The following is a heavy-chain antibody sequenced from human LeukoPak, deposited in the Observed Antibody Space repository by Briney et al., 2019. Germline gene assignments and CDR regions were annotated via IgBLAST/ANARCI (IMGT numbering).Heavy chain of an antibody. J-gene: IGHJ5*02. CDR3: AKDRLLYDSSGYPHNWFDP. CDR2: ISSTSSYI. D-gene: IGHD3-22*01. Sequence: PGGSLRLSCAASGFTFSSYTMNWVRQAPGKGLEWVSSISSTSSYIYYADSVKGRFTISRDNAKNTLYLQMNSLRAEDTAVYYCAKDRLLYDSSGYPHNWFDPWGQGTLVTVSS. V-gene: IGHV3-21*01. CDR1: GFTFSSYT.